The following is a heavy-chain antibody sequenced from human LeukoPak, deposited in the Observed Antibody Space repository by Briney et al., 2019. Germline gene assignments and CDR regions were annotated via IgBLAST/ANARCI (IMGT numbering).Heavy chain of an antibody. CDR2: IYYDGSNR. J-gene: IGHJ4*02. V-gene: IGHV3-33*08. Sequence: PGGSLRLSCAASEFTLSTYAMNWVRQAPGKGLEWVAFIYYDGSNRYYADYVKGRFTISRDISKNTLYLQMNSLRAEDTAIYYCARDWKTNSFDYWGQGTLVTVSS. D-gene: IGHD1-1*01. CDR3: ARDWKTNSFDY. CDR1: EFTLSTYA.